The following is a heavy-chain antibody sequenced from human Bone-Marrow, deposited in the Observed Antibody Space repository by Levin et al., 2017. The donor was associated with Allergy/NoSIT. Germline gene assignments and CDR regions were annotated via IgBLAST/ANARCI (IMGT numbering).Heavy chain of an antibody. CDR2: IWYDGSNK. D-gene: IGHD3-16*01. Sequence: GESLKISCAASGFTFSSYGMHWVRQAPGKGLEWVAVIWYDGSNKYYADSVKGRFTISRDNSKNTLYLQMNSLRAEDTAVCYCAREMITFGGVDRLFMDVWGQGTTVTVSS. V-gene: IGHV3-33*01. J-gene: IGHJ6*02. CDR1: GFTFSSYG. CDR3: AREMITFGGVDRLFMDV.